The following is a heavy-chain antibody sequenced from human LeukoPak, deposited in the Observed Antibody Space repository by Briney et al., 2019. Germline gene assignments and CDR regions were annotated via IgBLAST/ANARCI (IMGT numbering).Heavy chain of an antibody. D-gene: IGHD6-13*01. J-gene: IGHJ4*02. CDR3: ARLVAAAADY. V-gene: IGHV4-39*01. Sequence: SETLSLTCTVSGGSISSSSYYWGWIRQPPEKGLGWIGSIYYGGSTYYNQSLKSRVTISPAPSKNQFSLKLSPVTAVDTAVYYCARLVAAAADYGGQGTLVTVPS. CDR1: GGSISSSSYY. CDR2: IYYGGST.